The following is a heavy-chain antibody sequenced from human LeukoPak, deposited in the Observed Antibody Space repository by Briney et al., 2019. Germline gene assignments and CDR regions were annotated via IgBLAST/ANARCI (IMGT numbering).Heavy chain of an antibody. J-gene: IGHJ5*02. D-gene: IGHD2-2*01. CDR2: IYTSGST. Sequence: PSETLSLTCTVYGGSISSYYWSWIRQPPGKGLEWIGYIYTSGSTNYNPSLKSRVTISVDTSKNQSSLKLSSVTAADTAVYYCARHIGIGSTSAINWFDPWGQGTLVTVSS. CDR1: GGSISSYY. CDR3: ARHIGIGSTSAINWFDP. V-gene: IGHV4-4*09.